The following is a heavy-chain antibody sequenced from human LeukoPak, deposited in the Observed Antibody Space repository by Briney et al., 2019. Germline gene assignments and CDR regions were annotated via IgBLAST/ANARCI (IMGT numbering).Heavy chain of an antibody. CDR2: IGSNISAM. J-gene: IGHJ4*02. D-gene: IGHD3-22*01. CDR3: ARSFYYYDSDY. CDR1: GFTFSSYW. V-gene: IGHV3-48*04. Sequence: GGSLRLSCAASGFTFSSYWMSWVRQAPGKGLEWVSYIGSNISAMYYADSVRGRFTISRDNAKNSLYLQMNSLRAEDTAVYYCARSFYYYDSDYWGQGTLVTVSS.